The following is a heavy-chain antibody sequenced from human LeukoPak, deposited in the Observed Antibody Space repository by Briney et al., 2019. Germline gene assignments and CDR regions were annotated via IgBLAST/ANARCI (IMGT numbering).Heavy chain of an antibody. Sequence: GGSLRLSCAASGFTFSDYYMSWVRQAPGKGLEWVSYISSSGSTIYYADSVKGRFTISRDNSKNTLYLQMNSLRAEDTAVFYCAKDRSGSYSRGLDYWGQGTLVTVSS. CDR1: GFTFSDYY. J-gene: IGHJ4*02. CDR3: AKDRSGSYSRGLDY. V-gene: IGHV3-11*04. D-gene: IGHD1-26*01. CDR2: ISSSGSTI.